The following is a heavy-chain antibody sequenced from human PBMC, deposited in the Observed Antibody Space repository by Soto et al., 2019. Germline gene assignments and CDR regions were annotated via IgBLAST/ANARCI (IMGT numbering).Heavy chain of an antibody. CDR2: IYYSGST. Sequence: SETLSLTCTVSGGSVSSGSYYWSWIRQPPGKGLEWIGYIYYSGSTNYNPSPKSRVTISVDTSKNQFSLKLSSVTAADTAVYYCARGFRYCISTSCQNWFDPWGQGTLVTVSS. D-gene: IGHD2-2*01. V-gene: IGHV4-61*01. J-gene: IGHJ5*02. CDR1: GGSVSSGSYY. CDR3: ARGFRYCISTSCQNWFDP.